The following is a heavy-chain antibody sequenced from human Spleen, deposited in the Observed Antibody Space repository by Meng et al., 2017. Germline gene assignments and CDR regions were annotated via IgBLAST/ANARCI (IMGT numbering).Heavy chain of an antibody. V-gene: IGHV3-74*01. CDR3: ARGGIATTGTSA. Sequence: EVQLVESGGVLDQPGGSLRLSCAASGFTFRTYGMHWVRQAPGKGLVWVSRINNDGGSRNYADSVKRRFTIARDNAKNTLYLQMNSLRAEDTAVYYCARGGIATTGTSAWGQGTLVTVSS. D-gene: IGHD6-13*01. J-gene: IGHJ5*02. CDR2: INNDGGSR. CDR1: GFTFRTYG.